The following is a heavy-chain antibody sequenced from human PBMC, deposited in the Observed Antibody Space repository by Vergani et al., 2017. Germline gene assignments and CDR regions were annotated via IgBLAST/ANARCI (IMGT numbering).Heavy chain of an antibody. D-gene: IGHD3-10*01. CDR2: IYHSGST. V-gene: IGHV4-30-4*08. CDR3: ARGWFVLYNWFDP. CDR1: TGSISSGGYY. J-gene: IGHJ5*02. Sequence: QVQLQESGPGLVKPSQTLSLTCTVSTGSISSGGYYWSWIRQHPGKGLEWIGYIYHSGSTYYNPSLQSRITMSVDTSKNQFSLKLSSVTAADTAVYYCARGWFVLYNWFDPWGQGTLVTVSS.